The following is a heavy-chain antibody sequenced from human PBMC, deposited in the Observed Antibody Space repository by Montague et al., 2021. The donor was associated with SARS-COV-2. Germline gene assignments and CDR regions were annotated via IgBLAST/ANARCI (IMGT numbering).Heavy chain of an antibody. J-gene: IGHJ6*02. CDR2: VDYGANT. D-gene: IGHD2-2*01. CDR3: ARFAYRLLFIASYYGMDV. CDR1: DFSITRGYY. V-gene: IGHV4-38-2*02. Sequence: SETLSLTCTVSDFSITRGYYWGRIRQPPGKGLEWIGSVDYGANTHYNPSLKSRVSISVDTSKNQFSLKLSSVTAADTAVYYCARFAYRLLFIASYYGMDVWGQGTTVTVSS.